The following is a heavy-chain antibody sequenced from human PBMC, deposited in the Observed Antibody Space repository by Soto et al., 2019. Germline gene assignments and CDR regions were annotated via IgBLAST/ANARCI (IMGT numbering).Heavy chain of an antibody. D-gene: IGHD2-2*01. V-gene: IGHV3-74*01. J-gene: IGHJ4*02. CDR1: GFTFSNSW. CDR3: VKVLARGVGVPRFYFDS. Sequence: GGSLRLSCAASGFTFSNSWMHWVRQVSGKGLEWVSRINADGTSTSYADSVKGRFTISRDNAKNTLYLHVNSLRAEDTAVYYCVKVLARGVGVPRFYFDSWGQGALVTVS. CDR2: INADGTST.